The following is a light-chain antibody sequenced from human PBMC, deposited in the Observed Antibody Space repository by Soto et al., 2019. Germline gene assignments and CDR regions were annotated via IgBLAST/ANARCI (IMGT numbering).Light chain of an antibody. Sequence: DIQMTQSPSTLSASVGDRVTITCRASQSISSWLAWYQQKPGKAPKRLIYKASTLESGIPSRFSGGGSGTEFTLTISSLQPDDFATYYCQQYDIFSLTFGGGPKVEVK. CDR1: QSISSW. V-gene: IGKV1-5*03. J-gene: IGKJ4*01. CDR2: KAS. CDR3: QQYDIFSLT.